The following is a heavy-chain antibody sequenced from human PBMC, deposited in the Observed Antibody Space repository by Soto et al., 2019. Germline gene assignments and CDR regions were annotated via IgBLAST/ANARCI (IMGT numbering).Heavy chain of an antibody. CDR3: ARDVAPSGDHRFDR. CDR2: VYPKNGDT. V-gene: IGHV1-2*02. D-gene: IGHD2-21*01. Sequence: QVQVVQSGAEVKKAGASVKVSCKTSGYTFTDYHIHWVREAPGQAPEWMGWVYPKNGDTIYEQRFQGRVTLTRDTSISTVYRELSWMRSDDTAMYYCARDVAPSGDHRFDRWGQGTMVTVSA. CDR1: GYTFTDYH. J-gene: IGHJ3*01.